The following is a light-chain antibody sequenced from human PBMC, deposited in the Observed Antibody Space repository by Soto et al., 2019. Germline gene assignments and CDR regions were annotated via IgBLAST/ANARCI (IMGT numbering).Light chain of an antibody. CDR3: QQRSNWPPPYT. Sequence: EIVLTQSPATLSLSPGERATLSCRASQSVSSYLAWYQQKPGQAPRLLIYDASNRATGIPARFSGSGSGTDFTLTLSSLEPEDVAVYYCQQRSNWPPPYTFGQGTKLEIK. V-gene: IGKV3-11*01. J-gene: IGKJ2*01. CDR1: QSVSSY. CDR2: DAS.